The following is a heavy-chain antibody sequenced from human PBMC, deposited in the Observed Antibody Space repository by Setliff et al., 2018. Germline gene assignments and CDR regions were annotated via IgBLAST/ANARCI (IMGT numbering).Heavy chain of an antibody. CDR1: DGSLSTYY. V-gene: IGHV4-59*01. Sequence: SETLSLTCTVSDGSLSTYYWSWIRQPPGKGLEFIGYVYYSGTANYSPSLRSRLTISVDTSKNQFSLKLRSVTAADTAAYYCARGGTFRYFDFWGQGAPVTVSS. J-gene: IGHJ4*02. D-gene: IGHD5-12*01. CDR3: ARGGTFRYFDF. CDR2: VYYSGTA.